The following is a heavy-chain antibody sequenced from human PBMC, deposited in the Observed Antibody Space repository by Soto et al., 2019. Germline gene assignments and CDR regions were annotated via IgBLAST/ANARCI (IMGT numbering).Heavy chain of an antibody. CDR3: VKNSGWFNT. CDR1: GFTFGTTD. J-gene: IGHJ5*02. D-gene: IGHD3-10*01. Sequence: QLLQSGGGLVQPGGSLTLSCAASGFTFGTTDMSWVRQAPGEGLEWVSTIDGCGGITYYADSVKGRFTISRDNSSNTVYLQMNSLRGDDTALYYCVKNSGWFNTWGQGALVTVSS. CDR2: IDGCGGIT. V-gene: IGHV3-23*01.